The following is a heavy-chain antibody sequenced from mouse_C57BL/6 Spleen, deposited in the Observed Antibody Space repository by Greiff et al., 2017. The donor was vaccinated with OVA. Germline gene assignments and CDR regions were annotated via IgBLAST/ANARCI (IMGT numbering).Heavy chain of an antibody. CDR2: IDPSDSYT. V-gene: IGHV1-69*01. D-gene: IGHD3-2*02. Sequence: QVQLQQPGAELVMPGASVKLSCKASGYTFTSYWMHWVKQRPGQGLEWIGEIDPSDSYTNYNQKFKGKSTLTVDKSSSTAYMQLSSLTSEDSAVYYGARGGTAQATFDYWGQGTTLTVSS. CDR3: ARGGTAQATFDY. CDR1: GYTFTSYW. J-gene: IGHJ2*01.